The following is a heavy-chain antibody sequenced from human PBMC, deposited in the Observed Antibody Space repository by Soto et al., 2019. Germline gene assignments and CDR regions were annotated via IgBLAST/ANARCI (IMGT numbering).Heavy chain of an antibody. J-gene: IGHJ4*02. V-gene: IGHV3-23*01. D-gene: IGHD6-19*01. Sequence: PGGSLRLSCAASGFTFSSYWMSWVRQAPGKGLEWVSAISGSGGSTYYADSVKGRFTISRDNSKNTLYLQMNSLRDEDTAVYYCASVGAREQWLVFDYWGQGTLVTVSS. CDR1: GFTFSSYW. CDR2: ISGSGGST. CDR3: ASVGAREQWLVFDY.